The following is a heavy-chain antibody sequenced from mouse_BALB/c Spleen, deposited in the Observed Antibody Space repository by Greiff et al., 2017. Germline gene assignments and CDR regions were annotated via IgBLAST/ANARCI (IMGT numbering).Heavy chain of an antibody. Sequence: DVQLVESGGGLVKLGGSLKLSCAASGFTFSSYYMSWVRQTPEKRLELVAAINSNGGSTYYPDTVKGRFTISRDNAKNTLYLQMSSLKSEDTALYYCARNDGTGYAMDYWGQGTSVTVSS. J-gene: IGHJ4*01. CDR3: ARNDGTGYAMDY. CDR2: INSNGGST. D-gene: IGHD2-12*01. CDR1: GFTFSSYY. V-gene: IGHV5-6-2*01.